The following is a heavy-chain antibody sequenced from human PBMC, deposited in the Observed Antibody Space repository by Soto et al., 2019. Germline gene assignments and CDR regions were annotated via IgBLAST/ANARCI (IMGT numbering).Heavy chain of an antibody. Sequence: GASVKVSCKASGFTLTRYYMHWVRQAPGQGLEWMGMINPGGGSTSYTQKFQGRVTMTRDTSTSTVYMELSSLRSEDTAVYYCGRGLGYSGFYDAFDIWGQGTMVTV. J-gene: IGHJ3*02. CDR3: GRGLGYSGFYDAFDI. CDR1: GFTLTRYY. D-gene: IGHD5-12*01. CDR2: INPGGGST. V-gene: IGHV1-46*03.